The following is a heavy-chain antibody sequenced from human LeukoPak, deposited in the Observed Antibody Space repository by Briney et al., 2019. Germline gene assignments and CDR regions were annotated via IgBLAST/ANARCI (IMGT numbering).Heavy chain of an antibody. J-gene: IGHJ4*02. CDR1: GFTFSSYA. CDR2: ISGDGGST. V-gene: IGHV3-43*02. D-gene: IGHD2-15*01. Sequence: PGGSLRLSCAASGFTFSSYAMHWVRQAPGKGLEWVSLISGDGGSTYYADSVKGRFTISRDNSKNSLYLQMNSLRTEDTALYYCAKDMEGVVVVAATPDYWGQGTLVTVSS. CDR3: AKDMEGVVVVAATPDY.